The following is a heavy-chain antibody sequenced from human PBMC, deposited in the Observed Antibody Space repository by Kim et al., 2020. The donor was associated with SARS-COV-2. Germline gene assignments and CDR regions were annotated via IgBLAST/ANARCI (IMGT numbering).Heavy chain of an antibody. CDR2: INPGGGGT. Sequence: ASVKVSCKASGYSFTNYYIHWVRQAPGQGLEWMGMINPGGGGTNYAHRFQDRFTVTSDTSTSTVYMELSSLRSEDTAIYYCVRDYRDSSGFSFGPSYFDSWGQGTLVTVSS. CDR1: GYSFTNYY. V-gene: IGHV1-46*01. J-gene: IGHJ4*02. CDR3: VRDYRDSSGFSFGPSYFDS. D-gene: IGHD2-15*01.